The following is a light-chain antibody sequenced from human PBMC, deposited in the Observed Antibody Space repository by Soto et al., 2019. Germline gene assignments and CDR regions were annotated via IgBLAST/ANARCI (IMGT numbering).Light chain of an antibody. CDR3: QQANSFPWT. CDR1: QTVSTSF. J-gene: IGKJ1*01. CDR2: GAS. V-gene: IGKV3-20*01. Sequence: EIVLTQSPGTLSLSPGERATLSCRASQTVSTSFLAWYQQKRGQAPRLLIYGASTRATGVPDRFSGSGSGTDFTLTISELEPEDFATYYCQQANSFPWTFGQGTKVEIK.